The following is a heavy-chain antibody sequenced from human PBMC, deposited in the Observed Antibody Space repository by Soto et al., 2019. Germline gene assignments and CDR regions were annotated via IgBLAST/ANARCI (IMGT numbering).Heavy chain of an antibody. CDR2: VDGSGADT. CDR3: AKEIFAAAYAATSAFDL. D-gene: IGHD2-8*01. CDR1: GFTFSSHA. V-gene: IGHV3-23*01. J-gene: IGHJ4*02. Sequence: PGGSLRLSCAASGFTFSSHAMGWLRQAPGTEPEWVAFVDGSGADTSYADSVKGRFTISRDNSENSLYLHMNSLRAEDSGRYFCAKEIFAAAYAATSAFDLCGQGTLVTVSS.